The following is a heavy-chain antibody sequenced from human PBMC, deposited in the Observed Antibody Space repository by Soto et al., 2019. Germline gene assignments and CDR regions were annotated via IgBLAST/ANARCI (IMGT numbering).Heavy chain of an antibody. CDR3: AKDRLTVTPDGMDV. J-gene: IGHJ6*02. Sequence: PGGSLRLSCAASGFTLSAYSMNWVRQTPGKGLEWVAVISYDGSNKYYADSVKGRFTISRDNSKNTLYLQMNSLRAEDTAVYYCAKDRLTVTPDGMDVWGQGTTVTVSS. CDR1: GFTLSAYS. V-gene: IGHV3-30*18. D-gene: IGHD4-4*01. CDR2: ISYDGSNK.